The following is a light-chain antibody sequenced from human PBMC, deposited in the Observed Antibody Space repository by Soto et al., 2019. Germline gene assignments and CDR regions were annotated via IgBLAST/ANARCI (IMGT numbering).Light chain of an antibody. Sequence: DIQMTQSPSSLSASVGDRVTITCQASQDITNYLNWYQQKPGKAPKLLIYDASNLERGVPSRFSGSGSETDFTLTISSLQPEDVATYYCQQYDNLPLTFGGGTKVEIK. V-gene: IGKV1-33*01. J-gene: IGKJ4*01. CDR1: QDITNY. CDR3: QQYDNLPLT. CDR2: DAS.